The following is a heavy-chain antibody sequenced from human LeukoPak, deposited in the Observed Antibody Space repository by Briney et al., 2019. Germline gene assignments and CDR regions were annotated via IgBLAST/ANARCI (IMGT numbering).Heavy chain of an antibody. Sequence: GGSLRLSCAASGFSLSSYGIHWVRQAPGKGLEWVAVIGYDGSNKYYADSVKGRFTISRDNSKNTLYLQMNSLRTEDTAVYFCAIEIYDDNSALIDYRVQGTLVTVSA. D-gene: IGHD3-22*01. CDR2: IGYDGSNK. V-gene: IGHV3-30*03. CDR3: AIEIYDDNSALIDY. J-gene: IGHJ4*02. CDR1: GFSLSSYG.